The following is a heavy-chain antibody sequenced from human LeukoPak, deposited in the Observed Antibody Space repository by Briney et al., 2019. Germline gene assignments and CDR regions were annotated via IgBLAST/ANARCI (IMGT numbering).Heavy chain of an antibody. D-gene: IGHD5-24*01. V-gene: IGHV4-59*08. Sequence: SETLSLTCTVSGGSISSDYWSWIRQPPGKGLEWIGYIIYSGGTNYNPSLKSRVTISVDTSKNQSSLKLSSVTAADTAVYFCARQPGGEMANALDYWGQGTLVTVSS. CDR3: ARQPGGEMANALDY. CDR1: GGSISSDY. CDR2: IIYSGGT. J-gene: IGHJ4*02.